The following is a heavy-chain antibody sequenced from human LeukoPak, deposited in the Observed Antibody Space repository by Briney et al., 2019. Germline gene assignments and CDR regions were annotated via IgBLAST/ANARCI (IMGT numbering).Heavy chain of an antibody. CDR2: IYYGGNT. Sequence: SQTLSLTCAVSGGSISSGVYSWSWVRQPPGKGLKWIGYIYYGGNTYYNPSLKSRLTISLDTSNNQFSLKLSSVTAADTAVYYCARVEPGTKKRIPNIEYSSSAKNSPGNWFDPWGQGTLVTVSS. V-gene: IGHV4-30-4*07. J-gene: IGHJ5*02. CDR3: ARVEPGTKKRIPNIEYSSSAKNSPGNWFDP. D-gene: IGHD6-6*01. CDR1: GGSISSGVYS.